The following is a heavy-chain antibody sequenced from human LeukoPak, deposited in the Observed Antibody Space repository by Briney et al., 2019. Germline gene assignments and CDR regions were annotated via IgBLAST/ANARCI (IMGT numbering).Heavy chain of an antibody. V-gene: IGHV3-74*01. CDR2: IKSDGST. CDR1: GFTFSSYW. J-gene: IGHJ1*01. CDR3: ARAPSEIGGYYPEYFRH. Sequence: GGSLRLSCAASGFTFSSYWMHWVRQAPGKGLVWASRIKSDGSTNYADSVKGRFTISRDNAKNTLSLQMNSLRAEDTGVYYCARAPSEIGGYYPEYFRHWGQGTLVTVSS. D-gene: IGHD3-22*01.